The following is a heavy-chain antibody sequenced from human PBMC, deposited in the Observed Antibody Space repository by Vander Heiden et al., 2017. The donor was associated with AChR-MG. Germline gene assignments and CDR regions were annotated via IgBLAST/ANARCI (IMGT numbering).Heavy chain of an antibody. CDR2: TRNKANSYTT. Sequence: EVQLVESGGGLVQPGGSLRLSCAASGFTFSDHYMDWVRQAPGKGLEWVGRTRNKANSYTTEYAASVKGRFTISRDDSKNSLYLQMNSLKTEDTAVYYCARGPLGYYDSSGYYPYYFDYWGQGTLVTVSS. D-gene: IGHD3-22*01. CDR3: ARGPLGYYDSSGYYPYYFDY. V-gene: IGHV3-72*01. CDR1: GFTFSDHY. J-gene: IGHJ4*02.